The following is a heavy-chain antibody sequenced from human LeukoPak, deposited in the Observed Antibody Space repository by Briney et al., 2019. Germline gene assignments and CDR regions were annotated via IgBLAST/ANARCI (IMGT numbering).Heavy chain of an antibody. J-gene: IGHJ4*02. CDR3: ARLYCSATCYLWRYYFDF. D-gene: IGHD2-15*01. V-gene: IGHV4-59*08. Sequence: PSETLSLTCTVSGGSISSYYWSWIRQPPGKGLEWIGNIYYSGSTNYNPSLMSRVAISVETSKNQFSLKLSSVTAADTAVYYCARLYCSATCYLWRYYFDFWGQGTLVTVSS. CDR2: IYYSGST. CDR1: GGSISSYY.